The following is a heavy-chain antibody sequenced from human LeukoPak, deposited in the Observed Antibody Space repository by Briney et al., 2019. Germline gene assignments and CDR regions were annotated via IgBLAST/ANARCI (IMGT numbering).Heavy chain of an antibody. Sequence: PGRSLRLSCTASGFTFRAHGMTWVRQAPGKGLEWVAIIWFDGSYKNYGDSVKGRFSISRDNFRDTLYLEMNSLRAEDTAVYYCARGGGPNLTGRPNWFDLWGQGTLVTVSS. CDR3: ARGGGPNLTGRPNWFDL. CDR2: IWFDGSYK. CDR1: GFTFRAHG. J-gene: IGHJ5*02. V-gene: IGHV3-33*01. D-gene: IGHD3-9*01.